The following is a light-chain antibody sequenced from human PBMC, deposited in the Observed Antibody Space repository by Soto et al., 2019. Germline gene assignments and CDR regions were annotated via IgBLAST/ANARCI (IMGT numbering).Light chain of an antibody. V-gene: IGKV1-5*01. CDR3: QHYDTYRAT. Sequence: IQMTQSASTLSSYVGDRVTITCRATQTINTRLAWYQQKPGKAPKLLIYDASSLESGVPSRFSGSGSGTEFTLTISGLQPDGFATYYCQHYDTYRATFGLGTNVDIK. CDR1: QTINTR. J-gene: IGKJ1*01. CDR2: DAS.